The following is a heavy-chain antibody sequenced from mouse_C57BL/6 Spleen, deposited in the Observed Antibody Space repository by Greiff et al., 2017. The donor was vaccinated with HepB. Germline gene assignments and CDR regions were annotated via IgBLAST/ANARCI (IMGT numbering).Heavy chain of an antibody. J-gene: IGHJ2*01. D-gene: IGHD1-1*01. CDR2: IYPYNGVS. Sequence: EVQLQQSGPELVKPGASVKISCKASGYSFTGYYMHWVKQSHGNILDWIGYIYPYNGVSSYNQKFKGKATLTVDKSSSPAYMELRSLTSEDSAVYYCARDYYGSSSHYFDYWGQGTTLTVSS. V-gene: IGHV1-31*01. CDR3: ARDYYGSSSHYFDY. CDR1: GYSFTGYY.